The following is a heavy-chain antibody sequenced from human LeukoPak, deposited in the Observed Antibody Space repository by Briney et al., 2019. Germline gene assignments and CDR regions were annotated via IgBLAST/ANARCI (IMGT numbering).Heavy chain of an antibody. D-gene: IGHD4-23*01. Sequence: GGSLRLSCAASGFTFSDYYMSWIRQAPGKGLEWVSYISSSGSTIYYADSVKGRFTISRDNAKNSLYLQMNSLRAEDTAVYYCARVAGGGNFPYYYYGMDVWGQGTTVTVSS. CDR2: ISSSGSTI. CDR3: ARVAGGGNFPYYYYGMDV. J-gene: IGHJ6*02. V-gene: IGHV3-11*01. CDR1: GFTFSDYY.